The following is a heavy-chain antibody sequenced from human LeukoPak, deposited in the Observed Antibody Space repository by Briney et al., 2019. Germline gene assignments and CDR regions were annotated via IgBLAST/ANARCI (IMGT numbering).Heavy chain of an antibody. J-gene: IGHJ4*02. CDR2: INPSGGST. V-gene: IGHV1-46*01. CDR1: GYTFTSYY. Sequence: ASVKVSCKASGYTFTSYYMHWVRQAPGQGLEWMGIINPSGGSTSYAQKFQGRVTMTRDMSTSTVYMELSSLRSEDTAVYYCARDHRDWGFSWYFDYWGQGTLVTVSS. CDR3: ARDHRDWGFSWYFDY. D-gene: IGHD7-27*01.